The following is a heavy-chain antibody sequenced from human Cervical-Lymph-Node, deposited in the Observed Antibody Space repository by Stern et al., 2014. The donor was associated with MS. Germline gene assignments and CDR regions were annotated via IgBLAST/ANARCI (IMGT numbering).Heavy chain of an antibody. CDR1: GVSVNSGSYY. CDR2: IYYSGTT. D-gene: IGHD6-6*01. Sequence: VQLEESGPGLVKPSETLSLTCTVSGVSVNSGSYYWSWIRQPPGKGLEWIGYIYYSGTTSYNPSLTSRVTILIDTSKTQFSLKVSSVTAADTAVYYCARIKQSVPAGYFDYWGPGTLVSVSS. J-gene: IGHJ4*02. V-gene: IGHV4-61*01. CDR3: ARIKQSVPAGYFDY.